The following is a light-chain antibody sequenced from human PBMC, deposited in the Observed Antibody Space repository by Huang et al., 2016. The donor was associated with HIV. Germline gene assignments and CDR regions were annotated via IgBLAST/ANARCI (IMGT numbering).Light chain of an antibody. CDR2: GAS. V-gene: IGKV3-15*01. J-gene: IGKJ3*01. Sequence: EIVMTQSPATLSVSPGERVTLSCRASHSVSNNLAWYQQKPGQAPRLLIYGASTRATGIPARCSGSESGTDFTLTISSLQSEHFAIYYCQQYNNWPITFGPGTKVDTK. CDR3: QQYNNWPIT. CDR1: HSVSNN.